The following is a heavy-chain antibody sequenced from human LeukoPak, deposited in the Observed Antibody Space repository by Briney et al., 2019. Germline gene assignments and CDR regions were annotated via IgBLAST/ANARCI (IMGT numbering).Heavy chain of an antibody. Sequence: ASVKVSCKASGYTFTSYDIHWVRQATGQGLEWMGWMNPNSANTGYAQKFQGRVTMTRNTSISTAYMELRSLRSDDTAVYYCARDGLELRSLFDYWGQGTLVTVSS. CDR3: ARDGLELRSLFDY. CDR1: GYTFTSYD. CDR2: MNPNSANT. D-gene: IGHD1-7*01. V-gene: IGHV1-8*01. J-gene: IGHJ4*02.